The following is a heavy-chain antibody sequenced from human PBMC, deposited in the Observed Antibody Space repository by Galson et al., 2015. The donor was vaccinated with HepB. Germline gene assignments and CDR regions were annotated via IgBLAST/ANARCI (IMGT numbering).Heavy chain of an antibody. D-gene: IGHD1-26*01. J-gene: IGHJ4*02. V-gene: IGHV6-1*01. CDR2: TYYRSKWYT. CDR1: GDSVSSNSVS. Sequence: CAISGDSVSSNSVSWNWIRQSPSGGLEWLGRTYYRSKWYTDYAVSVKSRISISPDTSKNQFSLQLNSVTPEDTAVYYCARVSSGSYDFWGQGTLATVSS. CDR3: ARVSSGSYDF.